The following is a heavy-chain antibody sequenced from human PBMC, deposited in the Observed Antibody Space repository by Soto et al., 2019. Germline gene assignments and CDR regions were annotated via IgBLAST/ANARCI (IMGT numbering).Heavy chain of an antibody. J-gene: IGHJ4*02. Sequence: QMQLVQSGPEVKKPGTSVKVSCKASGFTFTSSAMQWVRQARGQRLEWIGWIVVGSGNTNYAQKFQERVTITRDMXXSTAYMELSSLRSEDTAVYYCAAAYYYDSSGYHDYWGQGTLVTVSS. CDR2: IVVGSGNT. CDR3: AAAYYYDSSGYHDY. V-gene: IGHV1-58*02. D-gene: IGHD3-22*01. CDR1: GFTFTSSA.